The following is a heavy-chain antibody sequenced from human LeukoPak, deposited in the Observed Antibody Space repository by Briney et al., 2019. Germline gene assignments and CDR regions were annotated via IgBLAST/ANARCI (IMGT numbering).Heavy chain of an antibody. D-gene: IGHD5-18*01. Sequence: PGRSLRLSCAASGFTFDDYAMHWVRQAPRKGLEWVSGISWNSERTGYAGSVKGRFTISRDDRKRSLYLQMNNLKPEDTASYYCAKGLDTDQIGYDYAMDVWGQGTTVTV. CDR2: ISWNSERT. CDR3: AKGLDTDQIGYDYAMDV. CDR1: GFTFDDYA. V-gene: IGHV3-9*01. J-gene: IGHJ6*02.